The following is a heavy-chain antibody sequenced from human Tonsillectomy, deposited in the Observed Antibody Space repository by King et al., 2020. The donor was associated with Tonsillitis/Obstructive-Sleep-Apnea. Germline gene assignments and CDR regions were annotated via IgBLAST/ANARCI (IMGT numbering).Heavy chain of an antibody. CDR1: GGTFSSYA. V-gene: IGHV1-69*01. CDR3: ARDRGTTVTTLDYYYYMDV. Sequence: QLVQSGAEVKKPGSSVKVYCKASGGTFSSYAISWVRQAPGQGLEWMGGIIPIFGTANYAQKFQGRVTITADESTSTAYMELSSLRSEDTAVYYCARDRGTTVTTLDYYYYMDVWGKGTTVTVSS. D-gene: IGHD4-17*01. J-gene: IGHJ6*03. CDR2: IIPIFGTA.